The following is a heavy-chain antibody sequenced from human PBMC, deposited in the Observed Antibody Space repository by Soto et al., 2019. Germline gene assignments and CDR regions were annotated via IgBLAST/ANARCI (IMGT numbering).Heavy chain of an antibody. CDR3: ASVQGGEFLKGSGMDV. V-gene: IGHV4-59*01. J-gene: IGHJ6*02. D-gene: IGHD3-10*01. CDR1: GDSISRYY. Sequence: QVQLQESGPGLVKPSETLSLTCTVSGDSISRYYWSWIRLSPGKGLEWIGYIYYSGETNYNPSVKSRVTTSVDRTTTQFSLQLSSVTAADTAVYYCASVQGGEFLKGSGMDVWGQGTTVTVSS. CDR2: IYYSGET.